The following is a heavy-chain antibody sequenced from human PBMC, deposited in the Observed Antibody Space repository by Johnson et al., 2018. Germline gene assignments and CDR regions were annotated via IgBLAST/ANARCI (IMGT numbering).Heavy chain of an antibody. Sequence: QVQLVESGGGVVQPGRSLRLSCAASGFTFSIYGMHWVCQAPGKGLAWVAVISDGGTHKNYADSVKDRFIISRDNSNNTLYLQMNSLRAEDTAVYYCAKIWGTDEDWGQGTLVTVPS. J-gene: IGHJ4*02. CDR3: AKIWGTDED. V-gene: IGHV3-30*18. CDR1: GFTFSIYG. D-gene: IGHD3-16*01. CDR2: ISDGGTHK.